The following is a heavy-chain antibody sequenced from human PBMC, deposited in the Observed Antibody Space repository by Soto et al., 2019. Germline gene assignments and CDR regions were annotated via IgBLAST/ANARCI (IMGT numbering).Heavy chain of an antibody. CDR1: GYTFSSHD. CDR3: SCLSSMDV. CDR2: INPYSGNT. J-gene: IGHJ6*02. V-gene: IGHV1-8*01. Sequence: AAVKVSCKASGYTFSSHDIHWLRQASGQGLEWMGSINPYSGNTAFAPKFQDRIAMTRDTSITTAYMELNSLSSGDTAVYFCSCLSSMDVGGQGTTVTVSS. D-gene: IGHD6-6*01.